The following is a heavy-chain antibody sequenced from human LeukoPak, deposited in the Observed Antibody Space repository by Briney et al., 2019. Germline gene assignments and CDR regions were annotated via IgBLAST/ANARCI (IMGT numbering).Heavy chain of an antibody. CDR2: IIPIFGTA. CDR3: ARGSGSYGPNEGVYFDY. D-gene: IGHD1-26*01. J-gene: IGHJ4*02. CDR1: GGTFSSYA. Sequence: GASVKVSCKASGGTFSSYAISWVRQAPGQGLEWMGGIIPIFGTANYAQKFQGRVTITADESTSTAYMELSSLRSEDTAVYYCARGSGSYGPNEGVYFDYWGQGTLVTVSS. V-gene: IGHV1-69*13.